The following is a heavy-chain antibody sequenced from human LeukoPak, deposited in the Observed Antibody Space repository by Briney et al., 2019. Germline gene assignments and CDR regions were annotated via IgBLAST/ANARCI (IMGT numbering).Heavy chain of an antibody. J-gene: IGHJ6*02. CDR2: IYYSGST. CDR3: ARASEDSDTENYYYYYGMDV. CDR1: SDSIYSSNYY. V-gene: IGHV4-39*07. Sequence: SETLSLTCTVSSDSIYSSNYYWGWIRQPPGKGLEWIGSIYYSGSTYSNPSLKSRVTISVDKSKNQFSLKLSSVTAADTAVYYCARASEDSDTENYYYYYGMDVWGQGTTVTVSS. D-gene: IGHD1-26*01.